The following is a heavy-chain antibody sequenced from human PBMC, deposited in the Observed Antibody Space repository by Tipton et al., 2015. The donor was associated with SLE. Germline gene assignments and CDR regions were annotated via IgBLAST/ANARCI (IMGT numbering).Heavy chain of an antibody. CDR3: ARSKHDFWSGLDY. V-gene: IGHV4-38-2*02. D-gene: IGHD3-3*01. CDR1: NFSLNSGYY. Sequence: TLSLTCTVSNFSLNSGYYWGWIRQAPGKGLEWIGSIYHSGTTYYNPSLTSRVTMSVDTSKNQLSLKLSSVTAADTAIYYCARSKHDFWSGLDYWGQGTLVTVSS. CDR2: IYHSGTT. J-gene: IGHJ4*02.